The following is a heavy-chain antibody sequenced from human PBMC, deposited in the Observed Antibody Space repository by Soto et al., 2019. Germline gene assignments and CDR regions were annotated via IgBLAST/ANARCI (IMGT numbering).Heavy chain of an antibody. CDR2: INHSGST. D-gene: IGHD3-10*01. CDR3: ARVSDFFYGSGSYYPIRFDY. V-gene: IGHV4-34*01. J-gene: IGHJ4*02. Sequence: SETLSLTCAVYGGSFSGYYWSWIRQPPGKGLEWIGGINHSGSTNYNPSLKSRVTISVDTSKNQFSLKLSSVTAADTAVYYCARVSDFFYGSGSYYPIRFDYWGQGTLVTVSS. CDR1: GGSFSGYY.